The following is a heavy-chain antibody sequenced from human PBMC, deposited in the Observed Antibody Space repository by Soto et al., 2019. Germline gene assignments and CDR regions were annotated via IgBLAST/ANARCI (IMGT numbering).Heavy chain of an antibody. CDR2: IVVGSGNT. Sequence: ASVKVSCKASGFTFTSSAMQWVRQARGQRLEWIGWIVVGSGNTNYAQKFQERVTITRDMSTSTAYMELSSLRSEDTAVYYCAIIKDIVVVPAERGYYMDVWGKGTTVTVSS. V-gene: IGHV1-58*02. D-gene: IGHD2-2*01. J-gene: IGHJ6*03. CDR1: GFTFTSSA. CDR3: AIIKDIVVVPAERGYYMDV.